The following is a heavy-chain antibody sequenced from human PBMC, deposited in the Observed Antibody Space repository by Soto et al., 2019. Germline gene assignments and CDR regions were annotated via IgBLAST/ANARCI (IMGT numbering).Heavy chain of an antibody. D-gene: IGHD5-12*01. CDR1: GFTFNDYA. CDR3: AKDRGPGGYVQDWYFDL. Sequence: EVQLVESGGGLEQPGRSLRLSCTASGFTFNDYAMHWVRQAPGKGLEWVSGISWNSDSTDYADSVKGRFTISRDNAKNXPYLQMNSLRAEDTALYYCAKDRGPGGYVQDWYFDLWGRGTLVTVSS. V-gene: IGHV3-9*01. J-gene: IGHJ2*01. CDR2: ISWNSDST.